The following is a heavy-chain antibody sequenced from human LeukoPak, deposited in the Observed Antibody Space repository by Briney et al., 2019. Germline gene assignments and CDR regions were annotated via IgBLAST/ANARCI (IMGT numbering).Heavy chain of an antibody. CDR3: ARSSGYYEAFDY. CDR2: ISGSGGSS. D-gene: IGHD3-22*01. CDR1: GFTFSSYA. V-gene: IGHV3-23*01. Sequence: GGSLRLSCAASGFTFSSYAMSWVRQAPGKGLEWVSAISGSGGSSYYADSAKGRFTISRDNSKNTLYLQMNSLRAEDTAVYYCARSSGYYEAFDYWGQGTLVTVSS. J-gene: IGHJ4*02.